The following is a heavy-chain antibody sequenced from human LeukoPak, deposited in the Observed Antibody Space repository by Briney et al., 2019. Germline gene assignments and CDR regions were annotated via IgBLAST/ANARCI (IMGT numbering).Heavy chain of an antibody. V-gene: IGHV3-48*04. D-gene: IGHD5-24*01. J-gene: IGHJ4*02. CDR1: GFTFSSYA. CDR3: ASGSRDGYNYRFDH. Sequence: GGSLRLSCAASGFTFSSYAMSWVRQAPGKGLEWVSSISGSSTTIYYADSVRGRFTISRDNVKNSLYLQMSSLRAEDTAVYYCASGSRDGYNYRFDHWGQGSLVTVSS. CDR2: ISGSSTTI.